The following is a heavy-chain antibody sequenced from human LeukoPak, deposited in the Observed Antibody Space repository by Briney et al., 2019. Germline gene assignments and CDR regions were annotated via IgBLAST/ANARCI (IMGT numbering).Heavy chain of an antibody. CDR3: AREGRLTTVTTAGFANYYYYYMDV. CDR1: GGSISSYY. J-gene: IGHJ6*03. CDR2: IYYSGST. D-gene: IGHD4-17*01. V-gene: IGHV4-59*01. Sequence: SETLSLTCTVSGGSISSYYWSWIRQPPGKGLEWIGYIYYSGSTNYNPSLKSRVTISVDTSKNQFSLKLSSVTAADTAVYYCAREGRLTTVTTAGFANYYYYYMDVWGKGTTVTISS.